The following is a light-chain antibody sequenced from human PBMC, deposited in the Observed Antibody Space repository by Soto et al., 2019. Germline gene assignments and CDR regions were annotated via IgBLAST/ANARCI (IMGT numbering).Light chain of an antibody. CDR3: QQYSFLPRT. V-gene: IGKV3-20*01. CDR1: QNVLSNY. CDR2: GAS. Sequence: EIVLTQAPGTLSLSPGERATLCCWARQNVLSNYLAWYQQKPGQAPRLLIYGASTRATGIPDRFGGSGSGTEFTLTISRLEPEDFAVYYCQQYSFLPRTFGQGTKVDI. J-gene: IGKJ1*01.